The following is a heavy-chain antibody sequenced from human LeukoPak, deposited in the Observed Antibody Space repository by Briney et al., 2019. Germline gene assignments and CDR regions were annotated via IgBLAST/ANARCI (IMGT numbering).Heavy chain of an antibody. J-gene: IGHJ4*02. CDR2: IKSKTDGGTT. CDR3: TTGTTSPYFDY. CDR1: GFTFRSYW. Sequence: PGWSLRLSCAASGFTFRSYWMSWVRQAPGKGLEWVGRIKSKTDGGTTDYAAPVKGRFTISRDDSKNTLYLQMNSLKTEDTAVYYCTTGTTSPYFDYWGQGTLVTVSS. V-gene: IGHV3-15*01. D-gene: IGHD2/OR15-2a*01.